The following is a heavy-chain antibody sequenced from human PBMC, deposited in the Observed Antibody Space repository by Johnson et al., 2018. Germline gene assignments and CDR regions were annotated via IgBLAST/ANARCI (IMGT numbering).Heavy chain of an antibody. D-gene: IGHD6-19*01. Sequence: QVQLQQSGPELVKPSQTLSLTCAISGDSVSSNSAAWNWIRQSPWRGLEWLGMTYYKSKWYSDYAVSVKSRITIKPHSFKNQFSLQLNSVTPDDTAVYYCARAPHIAVGGDLYYYYYMDVWGKGTTVTVSS. V-gene: IGHV6-1*01. J-gene: IGHJ6*03. CDR3: ARAPHIAVGGDLYYYYYMDV. CDR1: GDSVSSNSAA. CDR2: TYYKSKWYS.